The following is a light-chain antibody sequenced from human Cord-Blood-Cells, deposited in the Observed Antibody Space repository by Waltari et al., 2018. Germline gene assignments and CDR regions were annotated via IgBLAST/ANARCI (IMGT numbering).Light chain of an antibody. Sequence: QSALTQLASVSGSPGQSITISCTGTSSDVGSYNLVSWYQQHPGKAPKRMIYEGSKRPSGVSNRFSGSKSGNTASLTISGLQAEDEADYYCCSYAGSSTWVFGGGTKLTVL. CDR3: CSYAGSSTWV. V-gene: IGLV2-23*01. J-gene: IGLJ3*02. CDR2: EGS. CDR1: SSDVGSYNL.